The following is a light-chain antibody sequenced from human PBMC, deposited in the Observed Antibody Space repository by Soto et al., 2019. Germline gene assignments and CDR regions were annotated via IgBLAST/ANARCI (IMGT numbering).Light chain of an antibody. CDR2: DVS. CDR3: SSYSYSTTLVV. J-gene: IGLJ2*01. Sequence: QSALTQPASVSGSPGQSITVSCTGTSSDIGAYNYVSWYQRHPGKAPKLMIYDVSNRPSGVSNRFSGSKSGNTASLTISGLQAEDEADYYCSSYSYSTTLVVFGGGTKLTVL. V-gene: IGLV2-14*03. CDR1: SSDIGAYNY.